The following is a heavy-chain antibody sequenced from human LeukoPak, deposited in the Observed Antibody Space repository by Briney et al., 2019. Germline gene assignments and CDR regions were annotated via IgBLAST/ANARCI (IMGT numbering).Heavy chain of an antibody. Sequence: SETLSLTCAVYGGSFSGYYWSWIRHPPGKGLEWIGEINHSGSTNYNPSLKSRVTISVDTSKNQVSLKLSSVTAAETAVYYCARETCGGVIVIWGQGTLVTVSS. CDR1: GGSFSGYY. D-gene: IGHD3-16*02. CDR3: ARETCGGVIVI. J-gene: IGHJ4*02. V-gene: IGHV4-34*01. CDR2: INHSGST.